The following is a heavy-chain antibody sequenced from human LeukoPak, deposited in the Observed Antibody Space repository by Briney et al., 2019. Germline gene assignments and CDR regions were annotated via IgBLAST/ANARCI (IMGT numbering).Heavy chain of an antibody. CDR2: FDPEDGET. CDR1: GYTLTELS. V-gene: IGHV1-24*01. J-gene: IGHJ6*03. Sequence: ASVKVSCKVSGYTLTELSMHWVRQAPGKGLEWMGGFDPEDGETIYAQKFQGRVTMTEDTSTDTAYMELSSLRVEDTAVYYCAKDEAYYDFWSSGRYYYYMDVWGEGTTVTVSS. D-gene: IGHD3-3*01. CDR3: AKDEAYYDFWSSGRYYYYMDV.